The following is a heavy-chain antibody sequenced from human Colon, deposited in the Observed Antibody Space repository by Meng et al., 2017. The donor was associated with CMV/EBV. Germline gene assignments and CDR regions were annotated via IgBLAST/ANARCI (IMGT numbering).Heavy chain of an antibody. D-gene: IGHD2-2*01. CDR3: VRGCSSTSCQPFDS. V-gene: IGHV3-74*01. Sequence: GSLRLSCAASGFTFSDYWMHWVRQVPGKGLVWFARINSDGSSTNYVDSVKGRFTVSRDNARDRVYLQMNSLRGEDTAVYYCVRGCSSTSCQPFDSWGQGTLVTVSS. CDR1: GFTFSDYW. J-gene: IGHJ4*02. CDR2: INSDGSST.